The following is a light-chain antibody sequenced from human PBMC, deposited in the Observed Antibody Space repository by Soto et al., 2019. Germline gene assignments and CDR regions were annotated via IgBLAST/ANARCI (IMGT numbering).Light chain of an antibody. CDR2: GAS. Sequence: EIILTQSPDTLSLSPGERATLSCRASQTVSSNYLAWCQQRPGQAPRLLIYGASTRAAGIPDRFSGSGSGTDFTLTITRLEPEDSAVYFCQQYTGQPNTLGQGTRLEIK. CDR3: QQYTGQPNT. V-gene: IGKV3-20*01. CDR1: QTVSSNY. J-gene: IGKJ5*01.